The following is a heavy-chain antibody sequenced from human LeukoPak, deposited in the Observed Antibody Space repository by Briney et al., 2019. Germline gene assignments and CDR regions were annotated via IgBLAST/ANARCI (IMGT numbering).Heavy chain of an antibody. D-gene: IGHD4-17*01. CDR2: IYYSGST. CDR3: VRALTVDGDYTPFYYYYYGMDV. Sequence: SQTLSLTCTVSGGSISSGDYYWSWIRQPPGKGLEWIGYIYYSGSTYYNPSLKSRVTISVDTCKNQFSLKLSSVTAADTAVYYCVRALTVDGDYTPFYYYYYGMDVWGQGTTVTVSS. J-gene: IGHJ6*02. V-gene: IGHV4-30-4*01. CDR1: GGSISSGDYY.